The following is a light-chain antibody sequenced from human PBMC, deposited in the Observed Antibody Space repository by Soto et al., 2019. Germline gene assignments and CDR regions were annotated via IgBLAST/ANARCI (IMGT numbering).Light chain of an antibody. Sequence: DIQMTQSPSSLSASVGDRVTITCRASQSISSYLNWYQQKPGKAPKLLIYAASSLQSGVPSRFSGSGSGTDFTLTISSLQPDDFATYFCQQLHSYPITFGQGTRLEIK. V-gene: IGKV1-39*01. CDR2: AAS. CDR1: QSISSY. J-gene: IGKJ5*01. CDR3: QQLHSYPIT.